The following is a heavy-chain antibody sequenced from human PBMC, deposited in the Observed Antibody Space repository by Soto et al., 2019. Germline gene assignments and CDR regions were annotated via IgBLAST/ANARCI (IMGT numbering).Heavy chain of an antibody. Sequence: QVQLVQSGAEVKTPGSSLKVSCTVSGSRFSNYVISWVRTAPGHGLECLGRIIPIFNSTQYAQKFQGRVTITADKSTNTAALELSNLRSDDTAVYYCAREGLGKKAGYNGLVSLGYWGQGTLGTVSS. CDR2: IIPIFNST. J-gene: IGHJ4*02. CDR3: AREGLGKKAGYNGLVSLGY. CDR1: GSRFSNYV. D-gene: IGHD2-2*02. V-gene: IGHV1-69*06.